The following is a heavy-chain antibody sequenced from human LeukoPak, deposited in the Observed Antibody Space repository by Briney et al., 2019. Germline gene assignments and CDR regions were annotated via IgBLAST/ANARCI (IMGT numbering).Heavy chain of an antibody. D-gene: IGHD6-19*01. CDR2: IYYSGST. Sequence: SETLSLTCTVSGGSISSYYWSWIRQPPGKGLEWIGYIYYSGSTNYNPSLKSRVTISVDTSKNQFSPKLSSVTAADTAVYYCARAERYSSGWRTIDYWGQGTLVTVSS. V-gene: IGHV4-59*01. CDR3: ARAERYSSGWRTIDY. CDR1: GGSISSYY. J-gene: IGHJ4*02.